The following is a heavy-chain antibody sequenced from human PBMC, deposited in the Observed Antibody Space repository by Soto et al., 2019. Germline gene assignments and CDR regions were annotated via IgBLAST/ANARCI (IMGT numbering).Heavy chain of an antibody. V-gene: IGHV3-48*01. D-gene: IGHD6-13*01. Sequence: GGSLRLSCAASGFTFSSYSMNWVRQAPGKGLEWVSYISSSSSTIYYADSVKGRFTISRDNAKNSLYLQMNSLRAEDTAVYYCARDSSSWHGLFNWFDPWGQGTLVTVSS. CDR1: GFTFSSYS. J-gene: IGHJ5*02. CDR2: ISSSSSTI. CDR3: ARDSSSWHGLFNWFDP.